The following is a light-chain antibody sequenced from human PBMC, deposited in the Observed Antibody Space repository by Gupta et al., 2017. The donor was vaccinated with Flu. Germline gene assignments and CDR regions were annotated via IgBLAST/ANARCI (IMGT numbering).Light chain of an antibody. Sequence: QSVLTQPPSVSAAPGQKVTIPCSGSSSNIEDNYVSWYQQLPGTPPKLVIYDNYKRPSGIPDRFSGSKSGTSATLGITGLQTGDEADYYCGTWDSSLSAGVFGPGTKVTVL. CDR2: DNY. CDR3: GTWDSSLSAGV. V-gene: IGLV1-51*01. J-gene: IGLJ1*01. CDR1: SSNIEDNY.